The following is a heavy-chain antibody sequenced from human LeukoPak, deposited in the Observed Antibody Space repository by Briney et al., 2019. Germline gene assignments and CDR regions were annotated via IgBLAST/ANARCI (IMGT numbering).Heavy chain of an antibody. CDR3: ARYSRFGIAAAGYYYYGMDV. J-gene: IGHJ6*02. D-gene: IGHD6-13*01. CDR2: ISSNGGST. V-gene: IGHV3-64*01. Sequence: AGGSLRLSCAASGFTFSSYAMHWVRQAPGKGLEYVSAISSNGGSTYYANSVKGRFTISRDNSKNTLYLQMGSLRAEDMAVYYCARYSRFGIAAAGYYYYGMDVWGQGTTVTVSS. CDR1: GFTFSSYA.